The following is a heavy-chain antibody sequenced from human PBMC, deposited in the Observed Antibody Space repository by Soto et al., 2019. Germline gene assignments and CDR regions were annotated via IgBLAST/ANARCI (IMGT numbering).Heavy chain of an antibody. CDR1: GFSLSTSGMC. Sequence: ESGPTLVNPTQTLTLTCTFSGFSLSTSGMCVSWIRQPPGKALEWLALIDWDDDKYYSTSLKTRLTISKDTSKNQVVLTMTNMDPVDTATYYCARIVSSYNWNDGLYYYYGMDVWGQGTTVTVSS. J-gene: IGHJ6*02. CDR2: IDWDDDK. CDR3: ARIVSSYNWNDGLYYYYGMDV. D-gene: IGHD1-20*01. V-gene: IGHV2-70*01.